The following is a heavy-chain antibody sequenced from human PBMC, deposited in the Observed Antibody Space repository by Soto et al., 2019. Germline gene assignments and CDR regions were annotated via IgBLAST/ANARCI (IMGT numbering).Heavy chain of an antibody. D-gene: IGHD7-27*01. Sequence: GESLKISCKGSGYSFTSYCISWVRQMPGKGLEWMGRIDPSNSYTNYSPSFQGHVTISADKSISTAYLQRSSPKASDTAMYYCARLSPWDYRMDVWGQGTTVTVS. CDR1: GYSFTSYC. CDR2: IDPSNSYT. V-gene: IGHV5-10-1*01. CDR3: ARLSPWDYRMDV. J-gene: IGHJ6*02.